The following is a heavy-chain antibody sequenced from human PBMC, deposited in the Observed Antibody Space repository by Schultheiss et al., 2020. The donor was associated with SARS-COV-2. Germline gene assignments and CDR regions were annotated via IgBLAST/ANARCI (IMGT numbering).Heavy chain of an antibody. Sequence: GGSLRLSCAASGFTFSSYEMNWVRQAPGKGLEWVSYISSSGSTIYYADSVKGRFTISRDNAKNSLYLQMNSLRAEDTAVYYCARVWDYDFWSGYSADYYYGMDVWGQGTTVTVSS. D-gene: IGHD3-3*01. CDR1: GFTFSSYE. CDR3: ARVWDYDFWSGYSADYYYGMDV. CDR2: ISSSGSTI. J-gene: IGHJ6*02. V-gene: IGHV3-48*03.